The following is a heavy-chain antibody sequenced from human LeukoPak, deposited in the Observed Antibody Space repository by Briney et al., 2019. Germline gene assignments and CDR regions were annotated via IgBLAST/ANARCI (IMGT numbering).Heavy chain of an antibody. CDR1: GYTYGVYA. CDR2: IRGQSYGGTK. D-gene: IGHD3-3*01. V-gene: IGHV3-49*04. CDR3: TREGLTDYDVWSGSPCDY. J-gene: IGHJ4*02. Sequence: GGTLRLSCTGSGYTYGVYALTWVRQASAKGLEWVVFIRGQSYGGTKQYAASVKGRFTISRDDSKSNAYLQMTSLKTEDTAVYYCTREGLTDYDVWSGSPCDYWGQGTPVTVSS.